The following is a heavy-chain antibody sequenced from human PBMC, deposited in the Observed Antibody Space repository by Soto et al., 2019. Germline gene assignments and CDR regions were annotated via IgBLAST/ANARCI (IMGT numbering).Heavy chain of an antibody. J-gene: IGHJ1*01. Sequence: ASVKVSFKASGYAFTSYYMQWVRQAPGQGLEWMGIINPSGGSTIYAQKFQGRVTMTRDTSTSTVYMELSSLRSEDTAVYYCERLSYYDDSSGPFQHWGQGTLVTVSS. CDR1: GYAFTSYY. CDR2: INPSGGST. D-gene: IGHD3-22*01. CDR3: ERLSYYDDSSGPFQH. V-gene: IGHV1-46*01.